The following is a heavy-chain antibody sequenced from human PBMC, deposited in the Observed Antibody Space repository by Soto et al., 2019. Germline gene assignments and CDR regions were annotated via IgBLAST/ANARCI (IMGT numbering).Heavy chain of an antibody. V-gene: IGHV6-1*01. CDR3: ARGSWDDVSGHYYMDV. D-gene: IGHD1-1*01. Sequence: PSPTLSLTCDISGDSVSSNSAGWNWIRQTPSRGLEWLGRTYYKSKWYYTYAASVKSRITVSPDTSKHQFSLQLTSVTPEDTAVYHCARGSWDDVSGHYYMDVWDKGTTVTVSS. CDR1: GDSVSSNSAG. CDR2: TYYKSKWYY. J-gene: IGHJ6*03.